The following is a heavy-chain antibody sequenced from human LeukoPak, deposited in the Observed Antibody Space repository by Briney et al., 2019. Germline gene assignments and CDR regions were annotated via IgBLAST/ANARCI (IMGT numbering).Heavy chain of an antibody. J-gene: IGHJ6*03. Sequence: GASVKVSCKASGYTFTSYGISWVRQAPGQGLEWMGWISAYNGNTNYAQKLQGRVTMTTDTSTSTAYMELRSLRSDDTAVYYCARVQGDSSGYYYVGYYYYYMDVWGKGTTVTISS. CDR3: ARVQGDSSGYYYVGYYYYYMDV. CDR2: ISAYNGNT. V-gene: IGHV1-18*01. CDR1: GYTFTSYG. D-gene: IGHD3-22*01.